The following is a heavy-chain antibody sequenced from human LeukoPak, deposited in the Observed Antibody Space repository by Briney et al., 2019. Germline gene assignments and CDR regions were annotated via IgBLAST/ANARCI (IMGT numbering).Heavy chain of an antibody. D-gene: IGHD3-10*01. J-gene: IGHJ4*02. CDR1: GFTFSAYA. CDR3: AREGSYGSGFDY. Sequence: GGSLRLSCAASGFTFSAYAMNWVRQAPGKGLEWVAVISYDGSNKYYADSVKGRFTISRDNSKNTLYLQMNSLRAEDTAVYYCAREGSYGSGFDYWGQGTLVTVSS. CDR2: ISYDGSNK. V-gene: IGHV3-30-3*01.